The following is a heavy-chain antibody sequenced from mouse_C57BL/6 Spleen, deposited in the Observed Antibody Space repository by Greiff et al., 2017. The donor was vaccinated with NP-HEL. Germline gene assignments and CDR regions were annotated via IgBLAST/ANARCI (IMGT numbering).Heavy chain of an antibody. CDR3: ARRGNIYYDYDGFAY. CDR2: INPGSGGT. CDR1: GYAFTNYL. V-gene: IGHV1-54*01. D-gene: IGHD2-4*01. J-gene: IGHJ3*01. Sequence: QVQLQQSGAELVRPGTSVKVSCKASGYAFTNYLIEWVKQRPGQGLEWIGVINPGSGGTNYNEKFKGKATLTADKSSSTAYMQLSSLTSEDSAVYFCARRGNIYYDYDGFAYWGQGTLVTVSA.